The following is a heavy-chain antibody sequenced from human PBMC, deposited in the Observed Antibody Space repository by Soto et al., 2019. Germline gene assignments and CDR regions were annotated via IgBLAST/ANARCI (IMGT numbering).Heavy chain of an antibody. V-gene: IGHV1-69*13. J-gene: IGHJ4*02. D-gene: IGHD3-22*01. CDR2: IIPIFGTA. Sequence: SVKVSCKASGGTFSSYAISWVRQAPGQGLEWMGGIIPIFGTANYAQKFQGRVTITADESTSTAYMELSSLRSEDTAVYYCAREGTTYYYDSSGYWNYWGQGTLVTVSS. CDR1: GGTFSSYA. CDR3: AREGTTYYYDSSGYWNY.